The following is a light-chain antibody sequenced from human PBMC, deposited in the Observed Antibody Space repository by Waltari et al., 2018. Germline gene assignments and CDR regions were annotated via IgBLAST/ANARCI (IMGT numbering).Light chain of an antibody. Sequence: VVMTQSPLSLPVTLGQPASISCRSSQSLVHSAGNTSLGWFPQRPGQSPRRLIYKVSNRDSGVPDRFSGSGSGTDFTLKISRVEAEDVGVYYCMQGTHWPPWTFGQGTKVEIQ. CDR3: MQGTHWPPWT. J-gene: IGKJ1*01. CDR2: KVS. V-gene: IGKV2-30*02. CDR1: QSLVHSAGNTS.